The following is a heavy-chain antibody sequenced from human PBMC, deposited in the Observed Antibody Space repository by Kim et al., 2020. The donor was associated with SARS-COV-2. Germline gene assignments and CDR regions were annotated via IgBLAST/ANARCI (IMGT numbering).Heavy chain of an antibody. D-gene: IGHD6-13*01. CDR3: AKNIAPGGRGNAMDV. J-gene: IGHJ6*02. Sequence: ADSVKDRFSMSRDSSANTVYLHMNSLRAEDTAVYYCAKNIAPGGRGNAMDVWGQGTTVTFSS. V-gene: IGHV3-23*01.